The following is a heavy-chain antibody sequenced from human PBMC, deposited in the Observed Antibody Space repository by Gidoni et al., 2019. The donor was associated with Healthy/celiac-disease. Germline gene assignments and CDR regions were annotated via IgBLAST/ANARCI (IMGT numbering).Heavy chain of an antibody. CDR1: GGSISSYY. CDR2: IYYSGSI. V-gene: IGHV4-59*01. CDR3: ARERGRELLSYYYYGMDV. Sequence: QVQLQESGPGLVKPSETLSLTCTVSGGSISSYYWSWIRQPPGKGLEWIGEIYYSGSINYNPSLKSRVTISVDTSKHQFSLKLSSVTAADTAVYYCARERGRELLSYYYYGMDVWGQGPTVTVSS. J-gene: IGHJ6*02. D-gene: IGHD1-26*01.